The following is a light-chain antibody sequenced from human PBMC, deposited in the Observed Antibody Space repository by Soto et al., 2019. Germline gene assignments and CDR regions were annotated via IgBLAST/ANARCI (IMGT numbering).Light chain of an antibody. Sequence: EIIMTQSPATLSVSPGERATLSCRASQSVSSSLAWYQQKPGQAPRLLIYGASTRATGIPARFSGRGSGTEFTLTISSLQSEDFAVYYCQQYNNWPPSITFGQGTRLEIK. CDR3: QQYNNWPPSIT. V-gene: IGKV3-15*01. CDR1: QSVSSS. CDR2: GAS. J-gene: IGKJ5*01.